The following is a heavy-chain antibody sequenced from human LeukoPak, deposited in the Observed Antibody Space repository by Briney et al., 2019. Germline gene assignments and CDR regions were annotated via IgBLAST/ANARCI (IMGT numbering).Heavy chain of an antibody. CDR1: GGSISSYY. D-gene: IGHD6-13*01. J-gene: IGHJ4*02. CDR3: ARRVGAAASDMD. V-gene: IGHV4-34*01. Sequence: PSETLSLTCTVSGGSISSYYWSWIRQPPGKGLEWIGEINHSGSTNYNPSLKSRVTISVDTSKNQFSLKLSSVTAADTAVYYCARRVGAAASDMDWGQGTLVTVSS. CDR2: INHSGST.